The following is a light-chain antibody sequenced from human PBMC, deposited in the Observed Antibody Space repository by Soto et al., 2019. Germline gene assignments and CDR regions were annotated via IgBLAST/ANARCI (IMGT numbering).Light chain of an antibody. CDR1: QSVSSSY. V-gene: IGKV3-20*01. CDR3: QQYGSSPMYT. CDR2: GAS. J-gene: IGKJ2*01. Sequence: IVLTPSPGTLSLSPGESATLSCRASQSVSSSYLACYQQKPGQAPRLLIYGASSRATGIPDRFSGSGSGTDFTLTISRLEPEDFAVYYWQQYGSSPMYTFGQGTKLEIK.